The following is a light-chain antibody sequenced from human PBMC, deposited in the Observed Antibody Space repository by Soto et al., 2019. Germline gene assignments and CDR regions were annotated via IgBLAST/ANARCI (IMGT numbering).Light chain of an antibody. V-gene: IGLV2-14*01. CDR3: GSYTSSSTVL. Sequence: QSVLTQPASVSGSPGQSITISCTGTTSDIGGHTYVSWYQQHPGKAPKLMIYGVSNRPSGVSDRFSGSKSGSTASLTISGLQADDEADYYCGSYTSSSTVLFGGGTKLTVL. CDR2: GVS. CDR1: TSDIGGHTY. J-gene: IGLJ3*02.